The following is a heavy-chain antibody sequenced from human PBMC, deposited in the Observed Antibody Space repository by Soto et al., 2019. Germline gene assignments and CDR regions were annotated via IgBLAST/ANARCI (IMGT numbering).Heavy chain of an antibody. CDR3: AKARDGGETSEGGEYPDY. CDR2: ISWNSGII. Sequence: EVQLVESGGDLIQPGKSLRLSCAASGFTFDDYAMHWVRQVPGKCLEWVSGISWNSGIINYADSVRGRFTISRDNANNSLFLQLNSLRADDAALYYCAKARDGGETSEGGEYPDYGGQGTLVTVSS. V-gene: IGHV3-9*01. J-gene: IGHJ4*02. CDR1: GFTFDDYA. D-gene: IGHD3-16*01.